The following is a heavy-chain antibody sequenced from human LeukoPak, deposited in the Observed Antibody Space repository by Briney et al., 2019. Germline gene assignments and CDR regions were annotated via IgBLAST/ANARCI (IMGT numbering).Heavy chain of an antibody. V-gene: IGHV3-23*01. D-gene: IGHD2-15*01. CDR1: GFTFTTYA. Sequence: QSGGSLRLSCATSGFTFTTYAMSWVRQAPGKGLEWVSAISGSGGSTYYADSVKGRFTISRDNSKNTLYLQMNSLRAEDTAVYYCAKKLAPSDYWGQGTLVTVSS. CDR3: AKKLAPSDY. J-gene: IGHJ4*02. CDR2: ISGSGGST.